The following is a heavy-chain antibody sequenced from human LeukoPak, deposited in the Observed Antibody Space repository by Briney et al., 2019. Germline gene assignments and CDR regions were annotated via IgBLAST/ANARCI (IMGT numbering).Heavy chain of an antibody. Sequence: ASVKVSCKVSGYTLTELSMHWVRQAPGKGLEWMGGFDPEDGETIYAQKFQGRVTMTEDTSTDTAYMELSSLRSEDTAVYYCATSSKDSSGYWPSFDYWGQGTLVTVSS. CDR3: ATSSKDSSGYWPSFDY. CDR2: FDPEDGET. V-gene: IGHV1-24*01. CDR1: GYTLTELS. D-gene: IGHD3-22*01. J-gene: IGHJ4*02.